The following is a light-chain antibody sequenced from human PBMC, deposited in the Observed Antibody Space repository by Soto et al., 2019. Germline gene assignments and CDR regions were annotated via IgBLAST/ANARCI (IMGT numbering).Light chain of an antibody. Sequence: QSALTRAASVSGAPGQASSISCTGTSSDVGAYRYVSWYQQHPGKAPKLMIYDVSNRPSGVSNRFSGSKSGNTASLTISGLQAEDEADYYCSSYTSSRTLVFGGGTKVTVL. J-gene: IGLJ2*01. CDR3: SSYTSSRTLV. V-gene: IGLV2-14*01. CDR2: DVS. CDR1: SSDVGAYRY.